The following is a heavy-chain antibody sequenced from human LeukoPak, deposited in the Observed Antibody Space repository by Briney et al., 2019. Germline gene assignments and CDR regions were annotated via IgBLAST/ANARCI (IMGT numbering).Heavy chain of an antibody. V-gene: IGHV3-30*02. D-gene: IGHD2-2*01. Sequence: GGSLRLSCAASGFTFSSYGMHWVRQAPGKGLEWVAFIRYDGGNKYYADSVKGRFTISRDNSKNTLYLQMNSLRAEDTAVYYCAKDIVPAAIWGFDYWGQGTLVTVSS. CDR2: IRYDGGNK. CDR3: AKDIVPAAIWGFDY. J-gene: IGHJ4*02. CDR1: GFTFSSYG.